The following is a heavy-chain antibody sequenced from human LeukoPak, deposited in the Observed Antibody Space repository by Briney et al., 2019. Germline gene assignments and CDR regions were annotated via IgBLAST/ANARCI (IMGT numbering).Heavy chain of an antibody. Sequence: GGSLRLSCAASGFTFSGYEMNWVRQAPGKGLEWVSYISGSASTIYYADSVKGRFTISRDNAKNSLYLQMNSLRAEDTAVYYCAREGCSSTSCYDYWGQGTLVTVSS. J-gene: IGHJ4*02. V-gene: IGHV3-48*03. CDR2: ISGSASTI. CDR3: AREGCSSTSCYDY. CDR1: GFTFSGYE. D-gene: IGHD2-2*01.